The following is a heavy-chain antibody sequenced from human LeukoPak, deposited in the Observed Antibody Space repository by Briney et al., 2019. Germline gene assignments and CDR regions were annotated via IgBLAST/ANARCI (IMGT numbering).Heavy chain of an antibody. CDR3: ARVQSPILFWSGYSLFDY. J-gene: IGHJ4*02. CDR1: GGSISSGSYY. D-gene: IGHD3-3*01. Sequence: PSETLSLTCTVSGGSISSGSYYWSWIRQPPGKGLEWIGEINHSGSTNYNPSLKSRVTISVDTSKDQFSLKLSSVTAADTAVYYCARVQSPILFWSGYSLFDYWGQGTLVTVSS. V-gene: IGHV4-39*07. CDR2: INHSGST.